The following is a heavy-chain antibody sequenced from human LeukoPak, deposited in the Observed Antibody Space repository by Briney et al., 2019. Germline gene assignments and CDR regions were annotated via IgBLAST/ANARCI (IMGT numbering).Heavy chain of an antibody. CDR2: ISASGGGT. J-gene: IGHJ2*01. Sequence: GGSLRLSCAASGFTFSNDGMSWVRQAPGKGPECVSSISASGGGTVYADSVKGRVTISRDNSKNTLYLQMHSLRAEDTAVYSCAKNLLGSEAFSWHFDLWGRGTLVTVSS. V-gene: IGHV3-23*01. CDR1: GFTFSNDG. D-gene: IGHD1-26*01. CDR3: AKNLLGSEAFSWHFDL.